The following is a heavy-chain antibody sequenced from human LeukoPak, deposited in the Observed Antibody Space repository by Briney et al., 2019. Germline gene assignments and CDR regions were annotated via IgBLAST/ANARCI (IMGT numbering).Heavy chain of an antibody. V-gene: IGHV1-69*13. CDR1: GGTFSSYA. D-gene: IGHD6-19*01. CDR3: ARSTVAGNAGYFQH. J-gene: IGHJ1*01. Sequence: SVKVSCKASGGTFSSYAISWVRQAPGQGLEWMGGIIPIFGTANYAQKFQGRVTITADESTSTAYMELSSLRSEDTAEYYCARSTVAGNAGYFQHWGQGTLVTVSS. CDR2: IIPIFGTA.